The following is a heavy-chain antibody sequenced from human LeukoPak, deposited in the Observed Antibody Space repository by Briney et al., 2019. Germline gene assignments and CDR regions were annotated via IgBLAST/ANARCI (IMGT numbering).Heavy chain of an antibody. CDR3: ARGGYRTFDI. V-gene: IGHV4-39*01. D-gene: IGHD5-18*01. CDR1: GGSISSSSYY. CDR2: IYYSGST. Sequence: PSETLSLTCTVSGGSISSSSYYWGWIRQPPGKGLEWIGSIYYSGSTYYNPSLKSRVTISVDTSKSQFSLKLSSVTAADTAVYYCARGGYRTFDIWGQGTMVTVSS. J-gene: IGHJ3*02.